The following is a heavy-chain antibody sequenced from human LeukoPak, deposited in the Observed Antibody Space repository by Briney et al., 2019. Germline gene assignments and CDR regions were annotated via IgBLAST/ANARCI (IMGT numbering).Heavy chain of an antibody. CDR2: IIPIFGTA. D-gene: IGHD3-9*01. CDR3: ARDLQPTYDILTGYNDNWFDP. V-gene: IGHV1-69*05. CDR1: GYTFTSYD. J-gene: IGHJ5*02. Sequence: SVKVSCKASGYTFTSYDINWVRQAPGQGLEWMGRIIPIFGTANYAQKFQGRVTITTDESTSTAYMELSSLRSEDTAVYYCARDLQPTYDILTGYNDNWFDPWGQGTLVTVSS.